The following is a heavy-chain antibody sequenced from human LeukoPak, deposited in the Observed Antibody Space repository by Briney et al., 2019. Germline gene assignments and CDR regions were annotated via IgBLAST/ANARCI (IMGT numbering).Heavy chain of an antibody. J-gene: IGHJ6*02. CDR3: ARLRYGMDV. CDR1: SGSFSGYY. Sequence: SETLSLTCAVYSGSFSGYYWSWIRQPPGKGLEWIGEINHSGSTNYNPSLKSRVTISVDTSKNQFSLKLSSVTAADTAVYYCARLRYGMDVWGQGTTVTVSS. CDR2: INHSGST. V-gene: IGHV4-34*01. D-gene: IGHD3-16*01.